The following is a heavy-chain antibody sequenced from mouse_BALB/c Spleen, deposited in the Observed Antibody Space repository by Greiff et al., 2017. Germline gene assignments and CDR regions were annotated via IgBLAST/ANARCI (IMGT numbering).Heavy chain of an antibody. CDR3: ARDQWNPSWFAY. Sequence: EVQGVESGGGLVQPGGSLKLSCAASGFTFSSYGMSWVRQTPDKRLELVATINSNGGSTYYPDSVKGRFTISRDNAKNTLYLQMSSLKSEDTAMYYCARDQWNPSWFAYWGQGTLVTVSA. J-gene: IGHJ3*01. V-gene: IGHV5-6-3*01. CDR1: GFTFSSYG. D-gene: IGHD1-3*01. CDR2: INSNGGST.